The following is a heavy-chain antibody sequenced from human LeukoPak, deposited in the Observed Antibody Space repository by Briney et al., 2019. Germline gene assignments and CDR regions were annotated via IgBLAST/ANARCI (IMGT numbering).Heavy chain of an antibody. V-gene: IGHV3-23*01. D-gene: IGHD3-16*02. CDR2: ISDSGGST. J-gene: IGHJ4*02. Sequence: QPGGSLRLSCVASGFTFSDYAVSWVRQAPGKGLEWVSGISDSGGSTYYADSVKGRCTISRDNSKNTVSLQMNNLRAEDTAVYFCARHDSFIPYWGQGTLVTVTS. CDR3: ARHDSFIPY. CDR1: GFTFSDYA.